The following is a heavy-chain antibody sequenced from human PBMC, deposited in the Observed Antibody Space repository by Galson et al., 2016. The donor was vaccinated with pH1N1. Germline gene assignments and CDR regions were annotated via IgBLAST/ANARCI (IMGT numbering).Heavy chain of an antibody. CDR2: IYWTDDK. V-gene: IGHV2-5*01. D-gene: IGHD3-3*01. Sequence: PALVTPTQTLTLTCTFSGFSLRSNGVGVGWIRQPPGKALEWLVIYWTDDKRYSPSLKSRLTITKDTSKNQVVLTMTNMDPVDTATYYCAHSVRTRVFGVVTNVNGFDPWGQGTLVTVSS. CDR1: GFSLRSNGVG. CDR3: AHSVRTRVFGVVTNVNGFDP. J-gene: IGHJ5*02.